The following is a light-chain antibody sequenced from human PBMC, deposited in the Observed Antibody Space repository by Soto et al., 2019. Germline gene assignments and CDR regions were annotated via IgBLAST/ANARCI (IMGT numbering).Light chain of an antibody. CDR3: QQYDDWPPIT. CDR1: QSVSTK. J-gene: IGKJ5*01. V-gene: IGKV3D-15*01. CDR2: GAS. Sequence: ETVMTQSPATLSVSPGERATLSCRASQSVSTKLAWYQQKPGQAPRLLIYGASTRATGIPARFSGSGSGTEFTLTVSSLQSQDFAVYYCQQYDDWPPITFGQGTRLEIK.